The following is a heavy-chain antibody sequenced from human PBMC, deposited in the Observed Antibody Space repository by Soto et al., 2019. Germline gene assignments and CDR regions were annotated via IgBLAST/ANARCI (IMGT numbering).Heavy chain of an antibody. CDR1: GFSFSSHS. D-gene: IGHD2-21*01. Sequence: GGSLRLSCAASGFSFSSHSMKWVRQAPGKGLEWVSYISSSGSTIYYADSVKGRFTISRDNAKNSLYLQMNSLRDDDTAVYYCARGRGYCGGTNCYLDYWGQGALVPVSS. CDR2: ISSSGSTI. J-gene: IGHJ4*02. CDR3: ARGRGYCGGTNCYLDY. V-gene: IGHV3-48*02.